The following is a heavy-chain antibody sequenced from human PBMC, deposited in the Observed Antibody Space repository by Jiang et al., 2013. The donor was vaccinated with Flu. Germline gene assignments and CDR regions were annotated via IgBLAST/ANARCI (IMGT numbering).Heavy chain of an antibody. Sequence: LLKPSETLSLTCSVSGGSISSYYWSWIRQPPGKGLEWIGYIHYSGSTNYNPSLNSRVTISLDTSKNQFSLNLIFVTAADTAVYYCARVAGSRRWFDPWGQGTLVTVSS. J-gene: IGHJ5*02. D-gene: IGHD3-10*01. CDR2: IHYSGST. CDR3: ARVAGSRRWFDP. V-gene: IGHV4-59*01. CDR1: GGSISSYY.